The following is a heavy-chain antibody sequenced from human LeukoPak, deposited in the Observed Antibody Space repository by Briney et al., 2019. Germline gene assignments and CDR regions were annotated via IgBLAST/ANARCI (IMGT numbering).Heavy chain of an antibody. CDR2: IKQDGSEK. Sequence: GGSLRLSCAASGFTFSSYWMSWVRQAPGKGLEWVANIKQDGSEKYYVDSVKGRFTISRDNAKNSLYLQMNSLRAEDTAVYYCAKDLGAGDFDYWGQGTLVTVSS. CDR3: AKDLGAGDFDY. CDR1: GFTFSSYW. V-gene: IGHV3-7*01. D-gene: IGHD3-16*01. J-gene: IGHJ4*02.